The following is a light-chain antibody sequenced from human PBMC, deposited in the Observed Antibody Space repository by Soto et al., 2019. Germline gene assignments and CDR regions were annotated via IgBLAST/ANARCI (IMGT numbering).Light chain of an antibody. J-gene: IGKJ4*01. CDR2: GAS. Sequence: EIVLTQSAATLSLSPGESATLSCRASRSVSSYLAWYQQKPGKAPRLLIYGASSRATGIPARFSGSGSGTDFTLTISSLEPEDFAVYYCQQRSNFPLTFGGGTKVDIK. CDR1: RSVSSY. CDR3: QQRSNFPLT. V-gene: IGKV3-11*01.